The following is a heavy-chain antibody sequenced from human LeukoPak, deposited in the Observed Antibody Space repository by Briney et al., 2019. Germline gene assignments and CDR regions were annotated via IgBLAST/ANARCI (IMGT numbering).Heavy chain of an antibody. D-gene: IGHD3-22*01. J-gene: IGHJ4*02. Sequence: SETLSLTCTVSGGSISSHYWNWIRQPAGKGLEWIGRIYTSGNTNYNPSLKSRVTMSVDTSKSQFSLKLRSVTAADTAMYFCATTSDYAFDYWGQGTLVTVSS. V-gene: IGHV4-4*07. CDR1: GGSISSHY. CDR2: IYTSGNT. CDR3: ATTSDYAFDY.